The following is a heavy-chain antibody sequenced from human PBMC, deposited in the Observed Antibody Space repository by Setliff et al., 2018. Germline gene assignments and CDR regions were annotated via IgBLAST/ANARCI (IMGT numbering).Heavy chain of an antibody. Sequence: PGESLKISCKVSGFSFTDFWIGWVRQMPGKGLEWMGLIYAGDSDTRYNPSFQGRVTMSADKSINTAYLQWSSLKASDTAIYYCARQKSTGSGNNWFDPWGQGTLVTVSS. CDR2: IYAGDSDT. V-gene: IGHV5-51*01. CDR1: GFSFTDFW. CDR3: ARQKSTGSGNNWFDP. D-gene: IGHD3-10*01. J-gene: IGHJ5*02.